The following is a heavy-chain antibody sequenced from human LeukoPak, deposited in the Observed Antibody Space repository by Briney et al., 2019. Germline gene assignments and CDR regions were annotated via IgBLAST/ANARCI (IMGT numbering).Heavy chain of an antibody. D-gene: IGHD3-3*01. CDR1: GFTFDDYA. CDR3: AKGITIFGVVIGLLDY. CDR2: IGWNSGSI. J-gene: IGHJ4*02. Sequence: GGSLRLSCAASGFTFDDYAMHWVRQAPGKGLEWVSGIGWNSGSIGYADSVKGRFTISRGNAKNSLYLQMNSLRAEDTALYYCAKGITIFGVVIGLLDYWGQGTLVTVSS. V-gene: IGHV3-9*01.